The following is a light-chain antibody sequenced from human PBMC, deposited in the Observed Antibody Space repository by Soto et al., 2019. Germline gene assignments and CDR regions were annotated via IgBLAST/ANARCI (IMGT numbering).Light chain of an antibody. CDR2: AAS. CDR1: QAVPNN. V-gene: IGKV1-9*01. Sequence: DIHLTQSPSFLSASVGDRVTITCRPSQAVPNNMAWYQQKPGKAPKLLIYAASTLQSGVPSRFSGSGSGTDFTLTISCLQSEDFATYYCQQYYSYPLFGGGTKVDIK. CDR3: QQYYSYPL. J-gene: IGKJ4*01.